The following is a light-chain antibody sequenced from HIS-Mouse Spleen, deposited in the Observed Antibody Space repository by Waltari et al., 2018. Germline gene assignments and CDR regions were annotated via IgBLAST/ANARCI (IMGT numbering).Light chain of an antibody. CDR3: AAWDDSVSGPV. J-gene: IGKJ4*02. CDR2: KAS. CDR1: QSISSW. Sequence: DIQMTQSPSTLSASVGDRVTITCRASQSISSWLAWYQQKPGKAPKLLIYKASSLESGVPVRFSGSKSGPSASLAISGLRCDDEADYYCAAWDDSVSGPVFGGGTK. V-gene: IGKV1-5*03.